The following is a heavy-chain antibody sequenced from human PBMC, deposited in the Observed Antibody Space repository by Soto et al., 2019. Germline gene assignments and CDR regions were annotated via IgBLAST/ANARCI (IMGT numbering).Heavy chain of an antibody. CDR2: ISAYNGNT. J-gene: IGHJ4*02. CDR3: ARGTDIVATILDHYFDY. V-gene: IGHV1-18*04. CDR1: GYTFTGYD. Sequence: ASVNVSCKASGYTFTGYDMRWVRQAPGQGLEWMGWISAYNGNTNYAQKLQGRVTMTTDTSTSTAYMELRSLRSDDTAVYYCARGTDIVATILDHYFDYWGQGALVTVSS. D-gene: IGHD5-12*01.